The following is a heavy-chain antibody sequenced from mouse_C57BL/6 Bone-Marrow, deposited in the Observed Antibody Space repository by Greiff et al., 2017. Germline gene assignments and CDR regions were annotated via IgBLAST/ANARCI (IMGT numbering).Heavy chain of an antibody. Sequence: VQLQQSGPELVKPGASVKISCKASGYSFTGYYMNWVKQSPEKSLEWIGEINPSTGGTTYNQKFKAKATLTVDKSSSTAYMQLKRLTSEDSAVYYCAREGRVRRWFADWGQGTMVTVSA. D-gene: IGHD2-5*01. CDR3: AREGRVRRWFAD. J-gene: IGHJ3*01. CDR2: INPSTGGT. V-gene: IGHV1-42*01. CDR1: GYSFTGYY.